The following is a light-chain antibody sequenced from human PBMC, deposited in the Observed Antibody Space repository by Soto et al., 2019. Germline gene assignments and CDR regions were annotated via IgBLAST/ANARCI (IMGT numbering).Light chain of an antibody. J-gene: IGKJ3*01. CDR3: QQYGSSPFT. V-gene: IGKV3-20*01. CDR1: QSVSSSY. CDR2: GAS. Sequence: ENVLTKNPRTLSLAPGERATLSCRASQSVSSSYLAWYQQKPGQAPRLPIYGASSRATGIPDRFSGSGSGTDFTLTISRLEPEDCAVYYCQQYGSSPFTFGPGTKVDIK.